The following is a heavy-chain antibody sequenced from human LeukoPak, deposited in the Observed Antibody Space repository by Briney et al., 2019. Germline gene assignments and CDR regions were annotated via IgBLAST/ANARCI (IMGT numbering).Heavy chain of an antibody. Sequence: SETLSLTCTVSGGSISSYYWSWIRQPAGKGLEWVGRIYSSGSTNYNPSLRSRVTMSVDTSKNQFSLKLSSVTAADTAVYYCARSYYYGSGSYEDYWGQGTLVTVSS. J-gene: IGHJ4*02. CDR3: ARSYYYGSGSYEDY. CDR2: IYSSGST. D-gene: IGHD3-10*01. CDR1: GGSISSYY. V-gene: IGHV4-4*07.